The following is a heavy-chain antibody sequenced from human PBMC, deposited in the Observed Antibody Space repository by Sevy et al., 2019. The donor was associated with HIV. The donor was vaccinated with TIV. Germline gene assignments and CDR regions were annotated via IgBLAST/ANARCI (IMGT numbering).Heavy chain of an antibody. D-gene: IGHD3-16*01. Sequence: GGFLRLSCAASTFTFGHYAMHWVRQAPGKGLQWMAGISYEGSNEYYTDSVKGRFTISRDNSKNTLNLEMNNLRVEDTAIYYCARDWGTPPTAILYYFDFWGQGIPVTVSS. V-gene: IGHV3-30*04. CDR2: ISYEGSNE. J-gene: IGHJ4*02. CDR3: ARDWGTPPTAILYYFDF. CDR1: TFTFGHYA.